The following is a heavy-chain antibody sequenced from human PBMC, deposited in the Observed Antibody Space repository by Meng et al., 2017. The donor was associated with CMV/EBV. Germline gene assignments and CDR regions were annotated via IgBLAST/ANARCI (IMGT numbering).Heavy chain of an antibody. CDR2: IYYSGIT. CDR1: GCSFSSGDYS. Sequence: LQEPAPGLVKPSQTLSLTCTVSGCSFSSGDYSWSCICRPPGKGLEWIGYIYYSGITYYNPSLKSRVTISVDTSKNQFSLKLSSVTAADTAVYYCARDNRRGGVDYWGQGTLVTVSS. J-gene: IGHJ4*02. CDR3: ARDNRRGGVDY. V-gene: IGHV4-30-4*08. D-gene: IGHD3-3*01.